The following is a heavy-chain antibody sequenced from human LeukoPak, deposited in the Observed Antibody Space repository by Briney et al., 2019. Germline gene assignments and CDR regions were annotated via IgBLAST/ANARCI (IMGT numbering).Heavy chain of an antibody. CDR2: IYYSGSI. CDR3: VTLSGYLFDY. J-gene: IGHJ4*02. CDR1: GASIRSYY. Sequence: SETLSLTCTVSGASIRSYYWSWIRQPPGKGLEWIGYIYYSGSIDYNPSLKSRVTMSIDTSKNQFSLNLSSVTAADTAVYYCVTLSGYLFDYWAQGTLVTVSS. V-gene: IGHV4-59*08. D-gene: IGHD5-12*01.